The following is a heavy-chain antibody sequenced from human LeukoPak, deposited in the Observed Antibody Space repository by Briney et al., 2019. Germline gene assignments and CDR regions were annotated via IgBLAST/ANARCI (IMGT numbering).Heavy chain of an antibody. CDR2: TNWNGGST. CDR3: ARGTEVYYDSSSYYSY. Sequence: PGGSLGLSCVASGFTFDDYGMGWVRQVPGKGLEWVSGTNWNGGSTGYADSVKGRFTISRDNAKNSLYLQMNSLRAEDTALYYCARGTEVYYDSSSYYSYWGQGTLVAVSS. V-gene: IGHV3-20*04. J-gene: IGHJ4*02. CDR1: GFTFDDYG. D-gene: IGHD3-22*01.